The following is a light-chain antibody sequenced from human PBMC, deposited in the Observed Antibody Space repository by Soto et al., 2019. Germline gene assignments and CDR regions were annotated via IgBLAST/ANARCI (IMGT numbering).Light chain of an antibody. CDR1: QTISYTSINKTY. V-gene: IGKV4-1*01. Sequence: DIVMTQSPDSLAVSLGERATISCKSSQTISYTSINKTYLAWYQQRPGQPPKLLTYWASIRGSGVPDRLSGSGFGTDFTLTISSLQTEDVAVYYCQQYFSYPLTLGGGTKVDIK. CDR2: WAS. J-gene: IGKJ4*01. CDR3: QQYFSYPLT.